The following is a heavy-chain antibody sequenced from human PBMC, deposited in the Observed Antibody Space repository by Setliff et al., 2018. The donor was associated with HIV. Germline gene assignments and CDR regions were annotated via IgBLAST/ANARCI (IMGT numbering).Heavy chain of an antibody. CDR2: INHSGDT. V-gene: IGHV4-34*01. D-gene: IGHD5-12*01. CDR1: GGSFSGYY. CDR3: ARLGAEDFSDYDWVDY. J-gene: IGHJ4*02. Sequence: PSETLSLTCAVYGGSFSGYYWSWIRQPPGKGLEWIGEINHSGDTNHNPSLKSRVTISVDTSKNQFSLNLNSVTAADTAVYYCARLGAEDFSDYDWVDYWGQGTLVTVSS.